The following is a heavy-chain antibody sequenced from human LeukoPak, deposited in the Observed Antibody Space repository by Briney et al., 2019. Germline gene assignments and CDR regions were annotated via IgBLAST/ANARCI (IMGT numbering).Heavy chain of an antibody. J-gene: IGHJ4*02. Sequence: SETLSLTCTVSGGSISSGTYYWSWIRQPAGKGLEWIGYIYYSGSTNYNPSLKSRVTISVDTSKNQFSLKLSSVTAADTAVYYCARGGDSPQDYWGQGTLVTVSS. D-gene: IGHD6-13*01. CDR1: GGSISSGTYY. CDR3: ARGGDSPQDY. V-gene: IGHV4-61*10. CDR2: IYYSGST.